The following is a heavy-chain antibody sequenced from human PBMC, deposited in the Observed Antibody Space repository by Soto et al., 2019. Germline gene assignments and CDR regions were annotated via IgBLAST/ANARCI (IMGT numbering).Heavy chain of an antibody. CDR3: ARDRMVRGVIINYYYYGMDV. V-gene: IGHV4-31*03. CDR2: IYYSGST. Sequence: QVQLQESGPGLVKPSQTLSLTCTVSGGSISSGGYYWSWIRQHPGKGLEWIGYIYYSGSTYYNPSLKSRVTISVDASKNQFSLKLSYVTAADTAVYYCARDRMVRGVIINYYYYGMDVWGQGTTVTVSS. CDR1: GGSISSGGYY. D-gene: IGHD3-10*01. J-gene: IGHJ6*02.